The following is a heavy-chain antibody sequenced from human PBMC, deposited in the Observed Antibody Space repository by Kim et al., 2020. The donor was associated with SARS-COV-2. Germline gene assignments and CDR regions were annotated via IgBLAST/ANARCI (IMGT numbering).Heavy chain of an antibody. V-gene: IGHV4-61*01. J-gene: IGHJ4*02. Sequence: SETLSLTCTVSGVSVSSDNSYWTWIRQPPGKGLEWIGYVHYSGSTDYNPSLKSRVTISVDTSNNQFSLNLISATAADTAVYYGARWEQWRGDFDFWGQGTLVTASS. CDR3: ARWEQWRGDFDF. CDR2: VHYSGST. D-gene: IGHD6-19*01. CDR1: GVSVSSDNSY.